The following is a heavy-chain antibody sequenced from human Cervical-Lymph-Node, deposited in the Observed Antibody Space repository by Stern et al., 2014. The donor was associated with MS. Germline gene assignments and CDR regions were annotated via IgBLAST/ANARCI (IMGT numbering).Heavy chain of an antibody. V-gene: IGHV1-2*04. CDR2: INPNNGGT. J-gene: IGHJ6*02. Sequence: VQLVQSGAEVKNPGASVKVSCKASGYTFTDYYMQWMRQPPGQGLEWMGWINPNNGGTKSAQKFQGWVTMTRDTSTSTAYMELSRLRSDDTAIYYCARASTTANNYYDGVDVWGQGTTVTV. CDR3: ARASTTANNYYDGVDV. D-gene: IGHD1-1*01. CDR1: GYTFTDYY.